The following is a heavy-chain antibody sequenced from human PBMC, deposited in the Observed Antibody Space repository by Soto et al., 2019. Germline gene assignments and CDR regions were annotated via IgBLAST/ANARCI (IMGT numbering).Heavy chain of an antibody. V-gene: IGHV1-24*01. CDR3: AADRKIVGTIGAFDF. CDR1: GKSINVVT. J-gene: IGHJ4*02. Sequence: VPVQFSYKLPGKSINVVTVDCMQQAPGKGLEWMGRSAPEEGEPIYPQKFQGRVSMTEDPSTDTAYMELTSLRFEDTAVYFCAADRKIVGTIGAFDFWGQGNLVTVSS. CDR2: SAPEEGEP. D-gene: IGHD1-26*01.